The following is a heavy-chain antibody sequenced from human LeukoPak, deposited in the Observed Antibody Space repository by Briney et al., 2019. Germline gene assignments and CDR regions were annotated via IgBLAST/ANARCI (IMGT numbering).Heavy chain of an antibody. D-gene: IGHD2-15*01. CDR3: AKGSSGYCSGGSCYAFDY. CDR1: GFTFSSYA. V-gene: IGHV3-23*01. Sequence: GGSLRLSCVVSGFTFSSYAMSWVRQAPGKGLEWVSAISGSGGSTYYADSVKGRFTLSRDNSKNTLYQQMNSPRAEDTAVYYCAKGSSGYCSGGSCYAFDYWGQGTLVTVSS. CDR2: ISGSGGST. J-gene: IGHJ4*02.